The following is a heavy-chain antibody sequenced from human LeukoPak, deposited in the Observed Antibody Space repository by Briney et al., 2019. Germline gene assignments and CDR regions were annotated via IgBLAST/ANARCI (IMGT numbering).Heavy chain of an antibody. D-gene: IGHD2-8*01. CDR3: ARVGLMGHADY. J-gene: IGHJ4*02. CDR1: GFTFSNYD. Sequence: GGSLRLSCGASGFTFSNYDMHWVRQAPGKGLEWVASIRNDGSNKYYADSVKGRFTISRDNSKNTLYLQMNSLRAEDTAVYYCARVGLMGHADYWGQGTLVTVSS. CDR2: IRNDGSNK. V-gene: IGHV3-30*02.